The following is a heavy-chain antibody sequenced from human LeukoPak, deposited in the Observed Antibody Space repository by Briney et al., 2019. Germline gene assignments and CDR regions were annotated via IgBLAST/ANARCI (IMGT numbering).Heavy chain of an antibody. CDR2: IWYDGSNK. CDR1: GFTFSSYG. CDR3: ARDFFSGNYPTGGFDP. J-gene: IGHJ5*02. V-gene: IGHV3-33*01. D-gene: IGHD1-26*01. Sequence: PGGSLRLSCAASGFTFSSYGMHWVRQAPGKGLEWVAVIWYDGSNKYYADSVKGRFTISRDNSKNTLYLQMNSLRAEDTAVYYCARDFFSGNYPTGGFDPWGQGTLVTVSS.